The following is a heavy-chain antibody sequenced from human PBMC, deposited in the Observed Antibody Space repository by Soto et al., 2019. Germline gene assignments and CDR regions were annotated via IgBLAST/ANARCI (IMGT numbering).Heavy chain of an antibody. V-gene: IGHV1-69*01. J-gene: IGHJ5*02. CDR2: IIPIFGTT. D-gene: IGHD3-16*02. CDR3: ARSSGGVFGIIIEGSNWLAP. Sequence: QVQLVQSGAEVKKPGSSVKVSCKASGGTFSSYPLSWVRQAPGQGLEWKGGIIPIFGTTKYAQKFQGRVTIIADESTTTAYMELSSLRSEDTAVYYCARSSGGVFGIIIEGSNWLAPWGQGSLVTVSS. CDR1: GGTFSSYP.